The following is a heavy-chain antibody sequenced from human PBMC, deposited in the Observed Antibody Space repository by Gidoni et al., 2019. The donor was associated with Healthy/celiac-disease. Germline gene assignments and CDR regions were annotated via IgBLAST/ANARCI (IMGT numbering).Heavy chain of an antibody. CDR2: ISYDGSNK. CDR3: ARGHLVVLRGAFDI. D-gene: IGHD3-22*01. V-gene: IGHV3-30-3*01. CDR1: GFTFSSYA. J-gene: IGHJ3*02. Sequence: QVQLVASGGGVVQPGRSLRLSCAPSGFTFSSYAMHWVRQAPGKGLEWVAVISYDGSNKYYADSVKGRFTISRDNSKNTLYLQMNSLRAEDTAVYYCARGHLVVLRGAFDIWGQGTMVTVSS.